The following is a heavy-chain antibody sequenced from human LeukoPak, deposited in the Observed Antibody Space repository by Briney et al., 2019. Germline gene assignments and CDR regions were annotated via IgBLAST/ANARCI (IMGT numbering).Heavy chain of an antibody. J-gene: IGHJ2*01. D-gene: IGHD2-15*01. CDR1: GFTFSSYA. V-gene: IGHV3-23*01. CDR3: ARRALVVATSYWYFDL. Sequence: GASLRLSCAASGFTFSSYAMSWVRQAPGKGLEWVSGISGSGGGTFYADSVEGRFTISRDNSQNTLYLQINSLRAEDTAVYSCARRALVVATSYWYFDLWGRGTPVTVSS. CDR2: ISGSGGGT.